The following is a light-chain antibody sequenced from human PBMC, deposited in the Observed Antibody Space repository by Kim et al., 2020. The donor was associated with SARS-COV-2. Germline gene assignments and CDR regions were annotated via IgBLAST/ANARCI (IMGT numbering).Light chain of an antibody. J-gene: IGKJ4*01. CDR3: QQYNNYPFT. CDR2: EAS. Sequence: ASVGERVTITCRAGQGISNYLAWIQQKPGEAPKSLIYEASKLQSGVPSKFSGSGSGTDFTLTISSLQPEDFATYYCQQYNNYPFTFGGGTKVDIK. CDR1: QGISNY. V-gene: IGKV1-16*02.